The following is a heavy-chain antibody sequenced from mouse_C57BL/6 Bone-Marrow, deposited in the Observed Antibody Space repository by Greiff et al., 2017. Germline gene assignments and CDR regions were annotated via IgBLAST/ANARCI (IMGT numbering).Heavy chain of an antibody. J-gene: IGHJ2*01. D-gene: IGHD2-4*01. Sequence: VQLQQSGAELVRPGTSVKVSCKASGYAFTNYLIEWVKQRPGQGLEWIGLINPGSGGNNYNEKFKGKARLTADKSSSTAYMQLSSLTSEDSAVYFCAKFIYYDYDYLDYWGQGTTLTVSA. CDR3: AKFIYYDYDYLDY. V-gene: IGHV1-54*01. CDR1: GYAFTNYL. CDR2: INPGSGGN.